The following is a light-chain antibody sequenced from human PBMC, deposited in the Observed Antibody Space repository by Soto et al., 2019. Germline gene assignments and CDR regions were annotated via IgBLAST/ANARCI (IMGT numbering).Light chain of an antibody. CDR1: SSDVGSGNV. Sequence: QSALTQPASVSGSPGQSITISCTGTSSDVGSGNVVSWYQHYPGKAPQLMIYEGFKRPSGVSSRFSGSKSGNTASLTISGLQAGDEAEYHCCSHAGSDTDVFGSGTKLTVL. V-gene: IGLV2-23*01. CDR2: EGF. CDR3: CSHAGSDTDV. J-gene: IGLJ1*01.